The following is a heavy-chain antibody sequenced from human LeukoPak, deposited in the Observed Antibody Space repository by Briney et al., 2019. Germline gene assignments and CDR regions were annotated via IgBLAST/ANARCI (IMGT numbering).Heavy chain of an antibody. D-gene: IGHD1-7*01. V-gene: IGHV3-23*01. CDR1: GFAFSSYA. J-gene: IGHJ4*02. CDR3: ARRGITGTSIDY. Sequence: GGSLRLSCAAYGFAFSSYAMGWVRQAPGKGLEWVSAISGSGDNTYYADSVKGRFTISRDNSKNTLYLQTNSLRAEDTAVYYCARRGITGTSIDYWGQGTLVTVSS. CDR2: ISGSGDNT.